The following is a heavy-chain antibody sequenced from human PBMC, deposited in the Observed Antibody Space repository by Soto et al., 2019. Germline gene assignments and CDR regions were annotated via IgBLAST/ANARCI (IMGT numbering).Heavy chain of an antibody. Sequence: PGGSLRLSCAASGFTFSSYSMNWVRQAPGKGLEWVSSISSSSSYIYYADSVKGRFTISRDNAKNSLYLQMNSLRAEDTAVYYCARDTVVVPAGTLFDYWGQGTLVTVSS. J-gene: IGHJ4*02. CDR1: GFTFSSYS. D-gene: IGHD2-2*01. CDR3: ARDTVVVPAGTLFDY. CDR2: ISSSSSYI. V-gene: IGHV3-21*01.